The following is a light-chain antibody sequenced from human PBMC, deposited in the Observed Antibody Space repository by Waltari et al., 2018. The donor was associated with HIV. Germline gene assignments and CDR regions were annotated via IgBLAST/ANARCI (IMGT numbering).Light chain of an antibody. Sequence: EVVLTQSPSTQSLSPGDRASLSCRASRSISNSFLAWYQQKPGQAPRLLIYGASTRATGIPERFSGSGSGTDFTLTISRLEPEDFAVYHCQEYGDSPTFGGGTKVEI. V-gene: IGKV3-20*01. CDR3: QEYGDSPT. J-gene: IGKJ4*01. CDR2: GAS. CDR1: RSISNSF.